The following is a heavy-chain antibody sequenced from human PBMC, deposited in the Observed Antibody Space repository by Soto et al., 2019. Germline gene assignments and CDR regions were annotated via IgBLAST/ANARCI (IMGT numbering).Heavy chain of an antibody. CDR2: IYPGDSDT. Sequence: GESLKISCKGSGYSLTSYWIGWVRQMPGKGLEWMGIIYPGDSDTRYSPSFQGQVTISADKSISTAYLQWSSLKASDTAMYYCARSLPYSSGWYAFDIWGQGTMVTVSS. J-gene: IGHJ3*02. CDR3: ARSLPYSSGWYAFDI. D-gene: IGHD6-19*01. CDR1: GYSLTSYW. V-gene: IGHV5-51*01.